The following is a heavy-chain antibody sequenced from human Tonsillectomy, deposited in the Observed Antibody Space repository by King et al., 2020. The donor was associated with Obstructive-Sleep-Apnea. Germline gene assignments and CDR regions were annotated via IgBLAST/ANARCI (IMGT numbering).Heavy chain of an antibody. CDR3: ARSLWFGELSTGGFDY. CDR1: GFNFRSYA. Sequence: VQLVESGGGVVQPGRSLRLPCAASGFNFRSYAMHWVRQAPGKGLEWVAIISYYGSNKYYADSVKGRFTISRDNSKNTLYLQMNSLRAEDTAVYYCARSLWFGELSTGGFDYWGKGTLVPVSA. J-gene: IGHJ4*02. V-gene: IGHV3-30-3*01. D-gene: IGHD3-10*01. CDR2: ISYYGSNK.